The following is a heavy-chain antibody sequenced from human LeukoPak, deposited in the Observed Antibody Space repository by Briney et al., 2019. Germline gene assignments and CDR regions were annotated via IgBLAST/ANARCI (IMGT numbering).Heavy chain of an antibody. D-gene: IGHD3-9*01. V-gene: IGHV3-30*04. CDR3: AREGHYDILTGYSPGEYYYYFMDV. Sequence: GGSLTLSCTASGFTFSHYSIHWVRQAPGKGLQWVSFISSDGNNIQYADSVKGRFTISRDNSRDTLYLHMRSLRPEDTAIYYCAREGHYDILTGYSPGEYYYYFMDVWGKGTTVTVSS. CDR2: ISSDGNNI. CDR1: GFTFSHYS. J-gene: IGHJ6*03.